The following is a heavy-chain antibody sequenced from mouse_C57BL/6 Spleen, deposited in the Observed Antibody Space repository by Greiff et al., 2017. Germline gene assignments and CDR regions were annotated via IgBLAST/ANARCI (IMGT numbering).Heavy chain of an antibody. CDR3: ARALYYGSSLGY. Sequence: QVQLQQPGAELVKPGASVKMSCKASGYTFTSYWIPWVKQRPGQGLEWIGDIYPGSGSTNYTEKFKSKATLTVDTSSSTAYMQFSSLTSEDSAVYYCARALYYGSSLGYWGQGTTLTVSS. CDR2: IYPGSGST. J-gene: IGHJ2*01. D-gene: IGHD1-1*01. CDR1: GYTFTSYW. V-gene: IGHV1-55*01.